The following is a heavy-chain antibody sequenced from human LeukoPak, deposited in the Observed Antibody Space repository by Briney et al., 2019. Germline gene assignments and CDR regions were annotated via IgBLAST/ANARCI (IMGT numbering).Heavy chain of an antibody. J-gene: IGHJ4*02. D-gene: IGHD5-18*01. CDR2: IYYSGST. V-gene: IGHV4-39*01. CDR1: GGSISSSSYY. CDR3: ARHKDAAMVTTFDF. Sequence: PSETLSLTCTVSGGSISSSSYYWGWIRQPPGKGLEWIGSIYYSGSTYYNPSLKSRVTISVDTSKNQFSLKLSSVTAADTAVYSCARHKDAAMVTTFDFWGQGTLVTVSS.